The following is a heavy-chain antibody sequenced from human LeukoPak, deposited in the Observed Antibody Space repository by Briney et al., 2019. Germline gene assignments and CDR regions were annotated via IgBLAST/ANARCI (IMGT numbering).Heavy chain of an antibody. Sequence: GASVKVSCKASGYTFTGYYMHWVRQAPGQGLEWMGWINPNSGGTNYAQKFQGRVTMTRDTSISTAYMELSRLRSDDTAVCYCARDGGSGSGYSYGLLNWFDPWGQGTLVTVSS. CDR1: GYTFTGYY. J-gene: IGHJ5*02. D-gene: IGHD5-18*01. CDR2: INPNSGGT. V-gene: IGHV1-2*02. CDR3: ARDGGSGSGYSYGLLNWFDP.